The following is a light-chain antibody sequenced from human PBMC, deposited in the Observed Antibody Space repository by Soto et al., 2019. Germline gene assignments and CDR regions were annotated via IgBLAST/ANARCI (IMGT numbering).Light chain of an antibody. J-gene: IGLJ1*01. CDR2: RNN. CDR1: TSNIGSNY. CDR3: SSYAGSSNV. Sequence: QSVLTQPPSASGTPGQGVTISCSGSTSNIGSNYVYWYQQLPGTAPKLLIYRNNQRPSGVPDRFSGSKSGTSASLAISGLRSDDEADYYCSSYAGSSNVFGTGTKVTVL. V-gene: IGLV1-47*01.